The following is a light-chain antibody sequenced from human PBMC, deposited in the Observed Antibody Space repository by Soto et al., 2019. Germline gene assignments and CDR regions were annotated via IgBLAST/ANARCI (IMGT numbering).Light chain of an antibody. CDR3: QQYGSSLPVT. Sequence: EIVLTQSPGTLSLSPGERATLSCRASQSLTNNYLAWYQQKPGQAPRLLIYAASSRATGIPDRFSGSGSETDFTLTISRLEPEDFAVYYCQQYGSSLPVTFSGGTKVDIK. CDR2: AAS. J-gene: IGKJ4*01. CDR1: QSLTNNY. V-gene: IGKV3-20*01.